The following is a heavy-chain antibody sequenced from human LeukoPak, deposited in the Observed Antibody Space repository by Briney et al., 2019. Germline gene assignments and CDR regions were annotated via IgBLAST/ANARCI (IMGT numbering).Heavy chain of an antibody. CDR3: AKAGEAAAGRYYYYYYYMDV. D-gene: IGHD6-13*01. CDR1: GFTFSSYA. Sequence: GGSLRLSCAASGFTFSSYAMSWVRQAPGKGLEWVSAISGSGGSTYCADSVKGRFTISRDNSKNTLYLQMNSLRAEDTAVYYCAKAGEAAAGRYYYYYYYMDVWGKGTTVTVSS. J-gene: IGHJ6*03. V-gene: IGHV3-23*01. CDR2: ISGSGGST.